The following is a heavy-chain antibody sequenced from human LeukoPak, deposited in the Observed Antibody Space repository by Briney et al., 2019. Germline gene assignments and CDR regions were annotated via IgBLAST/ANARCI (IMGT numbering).Heavy chain of an antibody. J-gene: IGHJ5*02. V-gene: IGHV4-39*01. D-gene: IGHD2-15*01. CDR3: ARLNRQCSGGSCHSGWFDP. CDR1: VDSFSSTSYY. CDR2: IYYSGTP. Sequence: SETLSLTCAVSVDSFSSTSYYWAWIRQPPGRGLEWIGTIYYSGTPYYNPSLKSRVTISVDTSKNQFSLKLSSVTAADADVYYCARLNRQCSGGSCHSGWFDPWGQGTLVTVSS.